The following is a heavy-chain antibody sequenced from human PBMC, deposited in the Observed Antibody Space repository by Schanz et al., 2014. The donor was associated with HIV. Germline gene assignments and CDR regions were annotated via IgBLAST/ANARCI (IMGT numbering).Heavy chain of an antibody. J-gene: IGHJ3*01. CDR1: GYTFTGYY. CDR2: IIPIFGPA. V-gene: IGHV1-69*01. Sequence: QVQLVQSGAEVKKPGASVKVSCKASGYTFTGYYMHWVRQAPGQGLEWMGGIIPIFGPANYAQKFHVRVAITPHESPSTAYMELSSLRSEDPAVYYCARSLSLATSTPTLAFDLWGQGTMVTVSS. CDR3: ARSLSLATSTPTLAFDL. D-gene: IGHD1-26*01.